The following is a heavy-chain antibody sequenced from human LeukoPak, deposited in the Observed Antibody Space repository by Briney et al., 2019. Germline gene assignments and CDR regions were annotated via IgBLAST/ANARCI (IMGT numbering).Heavy chain of an antibody. D-gene: IGHD3-9*01. CDR1: GFKVSDHY. J-gene: IGHJ6*02. CDR2: SRNKASIYTT. Sequence: GGSQRISWSASGFKVSDHYIDRVRQAPGKGLERVGRSRNKASIYTTEYASSLEGSVTISRDVSESSLYLQMNSLRTEDTAVYYCGRIAINENNGMDVWGQGTTVTVSS. CDR3: GRIAINENNGMDV. V-gene: IGHV3-72*01.